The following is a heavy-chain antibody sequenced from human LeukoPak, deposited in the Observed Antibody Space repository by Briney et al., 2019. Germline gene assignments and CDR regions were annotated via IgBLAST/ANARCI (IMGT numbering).Heavy chain of an antibody. D-gene: IGHD3-22*01. CDR3: ARYGDSSGRWAFDI. J-gene: IGHJ3*02. V-gene: IGHV4-34*01. CDR1: GGSFSGYY. CDR2: INHSGST. Sequence: SETLSLTCAVYGGSFSGYYWGWIRQPPGKGLEWIGEINHSGSTNYNPSLKSRVTISVDTSKNQFSLKLSSVTAADTAVYYCARYGDSSGRWAFDIWGQGTMVTVSS.